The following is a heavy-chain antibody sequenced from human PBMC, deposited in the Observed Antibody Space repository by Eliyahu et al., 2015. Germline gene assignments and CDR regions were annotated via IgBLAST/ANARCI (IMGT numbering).Heavy chain of an antibody. CDR2: IIPIVGIP. D-gene: IGHD6-13*01. J-gene: IGHJ3*02. CDR1: GGTLSSYA. Sequence: QVQLVQSGSEVKXPGSSVTVSCKASGGTLSSYAINWVRQAPGQGLEWMGRIIPIVGIPKYAQKFQGRVTITADKSTSMAYVEVASLRPEDTAVYYCVYLAASGHENYDIWDPGTMVIVSS. CDR3: VYLAASGHENYDI. V-gene: IGHV1-69*04.